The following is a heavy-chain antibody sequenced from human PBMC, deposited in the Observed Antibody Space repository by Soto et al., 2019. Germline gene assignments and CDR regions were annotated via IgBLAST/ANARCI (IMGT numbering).Heavy chain of an antibody. D-gene: IGHD3-16*01. CDR3: ARDSVGYYYGMDV. CDR1: GGSVSGGSYY. J-gene: IGHJ6*02. Sequence: TSETLSLTCTVSGGSVSGGSYYWNWIRQPPGKGLEWIGYIYFSGRTNYNPSLKSRATISVDTSKNQFSLKLSSVTAADTAVYYCARDSVGYYYGMDVWGQGTTVTVSS. CDR2: IYFSGRT. V-gene: IGHV4-61*01.